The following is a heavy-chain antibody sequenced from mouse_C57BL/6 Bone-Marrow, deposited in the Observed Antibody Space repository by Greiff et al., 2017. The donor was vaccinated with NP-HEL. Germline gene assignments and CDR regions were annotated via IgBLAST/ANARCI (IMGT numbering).Heavy chain of an antibody. CDR3: ARRTYGNYLDY. CDR1: GFTFSSYG. D-gene: IGHD2-1*01. CDR2: ISSGGSYT. J-gene: IGHJ2*01. Sequence: VQLQQSGGDLVKPGGSLKLSCAASGFTFSSYGMSWVRQTPDKRLEWVATISSGGSYTYYPDSVKGRFTISRDNAKNTLYLQMSSLKSEDTAMYYCARRTYGNYLDYWGQGTTLTVSS. V-gene: IGHV5-6*01.